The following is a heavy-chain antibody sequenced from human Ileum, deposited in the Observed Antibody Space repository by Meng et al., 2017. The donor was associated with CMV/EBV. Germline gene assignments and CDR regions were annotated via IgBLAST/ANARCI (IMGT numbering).Heavy chain of an antibody. D-gene: IGHD2-15*01. CDR3: ASRSGRSYYGMDV. V-gene: IGHV4-59*03. Sequence: SETLSLTCTVSGGSISYYYWNWIRQPPGKGLEWIGYTYYSGSTNYNPSLKSRVTISVDTSKNQFSLKLSSVTAADTAVYYCASRSGRSYYGMDVWGQGTMVTVSS. J-gene: IGHJ6*02. CDR2: TYYSGST. CDR1: GGSISYYY.